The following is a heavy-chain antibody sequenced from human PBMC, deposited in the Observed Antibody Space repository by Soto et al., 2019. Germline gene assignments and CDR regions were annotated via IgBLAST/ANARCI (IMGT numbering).Heavy chain of an antibody. CDR2: INAGNGNT. V-gene: IGHV1-3*01. D-gene: IGHD3-9*01. Sequence: QVQLVQSGAEVKKPGAPVKVSCKASGYTFTSYALHWVRQAPGQRLEWMGWINAGNGNTKYSQKFQGSVTISRDTAASTAYMELSSLRSEDTAVYYCARADIFTGSLDYWGQGTLVTVSS. CDR3: ARADIFTGSLDY. J-gene: IGHJ4*02. CDR1: GYTFTSYA.